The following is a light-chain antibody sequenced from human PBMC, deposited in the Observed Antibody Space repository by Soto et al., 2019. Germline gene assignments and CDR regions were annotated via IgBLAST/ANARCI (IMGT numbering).Light chain of an antibody. V-gene: IGLV2-14*03. CDR2: DVS. CDR3: FSYTTSSTYV. J-gene: IGLJ1*01. Sequence: QPVLTQPASGSGFPGQSITISCTGTGSDVGAYNYVSWYQQLPGKAPKLMIYDVSNRPSGVSNRFSGSKSGNTASLTISGLQAEDETDYYCFSYTTSSTYVFGTGTKVTVL. CDR1: GSDVGAYNY.